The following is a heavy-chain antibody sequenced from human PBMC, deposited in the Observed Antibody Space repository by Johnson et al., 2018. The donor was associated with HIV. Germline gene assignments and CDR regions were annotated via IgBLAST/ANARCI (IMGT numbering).Heavy chain of an antibody. CDR3: TTIGIHSGSFDGDQSDAFDI. CDR1: GFTFSSYA. V-gene: IGHV3-30-3*01. J-gene: IGHJ3*02. CDR2: ISYDGSNK. D-gene: IGHD1-26*01. Sequence: QEKLVESGGRVVRPGGSLRLSCAASGFTFSSYAMHWVRQAPGKGLEWVAVISYDGSNKYYADSVKGRFTISRDNSKDTLYLQMNSLKTEDTAVYYCTTIGIHSGSFDGDQSDAFDIWGQGTRVTVSS.